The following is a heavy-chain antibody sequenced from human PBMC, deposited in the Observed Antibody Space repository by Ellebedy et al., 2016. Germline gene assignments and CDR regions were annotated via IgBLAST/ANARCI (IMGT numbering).Heavy chain of an antibody. D-gene: IGHD3-9*01. V-gene: IGHV3-7*01. J-gene: IGHJ4*02. CDR1: GFSFSKYW. Sequence: GGSLRLSCAASGFSFSKYWMTWVRQAPGKGLEWVANINRDGSESHYVDSLMGRFTISRDNAKNSLYLQMNSLRAEDTAVYYCARYGNYDIRYWGQGTLVTVSS. CDR2: INRDGSES. CDR3: ARYGNYDIRY.